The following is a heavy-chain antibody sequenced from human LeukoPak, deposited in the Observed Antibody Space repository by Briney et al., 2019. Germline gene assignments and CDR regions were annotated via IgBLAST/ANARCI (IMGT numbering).Heavy chain of an antibody. Sequence: GGSLRLSCAASGFTFRSYAMSWVRQAPGKGLEWVAFIRYDAINKYYADSVKGRFTISRDNSRNTLYLQMNSLRAEDTALYYCAKDGDTVSGTYYFDMDVWGKGTTVTISS. J-gene: IGHJ6*03. V-gene: IGHV3-30*02. CDR1: GFTFRSYA. CDR3: AKDGDTVSGTYYFDMDV. CDR2: IRYDAINK. D-gene: IGHD1-26*01.